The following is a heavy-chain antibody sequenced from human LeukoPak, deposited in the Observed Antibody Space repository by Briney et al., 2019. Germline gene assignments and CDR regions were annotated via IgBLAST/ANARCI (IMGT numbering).Heavy chain of an antibody. Sequence: GGSLRLSCAASGFTFRTYAMNWIRQAPGKGLEWVSSITRSGQTFYVDSVKGRFTISRDNAENSLYLQMNSLRVEDTAVYYCARDPSAGDSWGQGTLVTASS. CDR1: GFTFRTYA. J-gene: IGHJ4*02. CDR3: ARDPSAGDS. CDR2: ITRSGQT. D-gene: IGHD6-25*01. V-gene: IGHV3-21*01.